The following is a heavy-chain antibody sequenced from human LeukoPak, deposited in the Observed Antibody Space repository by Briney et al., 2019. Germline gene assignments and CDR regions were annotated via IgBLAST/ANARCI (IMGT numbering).Heavy chain of an antibody. V-gene: IGHV3-21*01. J-gene: IGHJ4*02. CDR1: GFTFSNYA. CDR2: ISSSSTYI. D-gene: IGHD4-11*01. Sequence: SGGSLRLSCAASGFTFSNYAMSWVRQAPGKGLEWVSSISSSSTYIYYADSVKGRFTISRDNAKNSLSLQMNSLRAEDTAIYYCAREADSDYFYWGQGTLVTVSS. CDR3: AREADSDYFY.